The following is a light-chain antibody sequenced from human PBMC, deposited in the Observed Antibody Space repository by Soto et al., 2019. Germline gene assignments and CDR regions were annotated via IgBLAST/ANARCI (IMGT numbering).Light chain of an antibody. V-gene: IGKV3-20*01. CDR1: QSVSSSY. CDR3: QHYGSLVLT. J-gene: IGKJ4*01. CDR2: GAS. Sequence: EIVMTQSPGTLSLSPGERATLSCRASQSVSSSYLAWYQQKPGQAPRLLIYGASSRATGIPDRFSGSGSGTDFTHTISRLEPEDFAVYYCQHYGSLVLTFGGGTKVEIK.